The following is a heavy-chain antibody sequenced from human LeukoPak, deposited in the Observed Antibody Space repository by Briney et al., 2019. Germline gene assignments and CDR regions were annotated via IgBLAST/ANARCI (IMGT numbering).Heavy chain of an antibody. CDR1: GYTFTNYF. V-gene: IGHV5-51*01. D-gene: IGHD3-22*01. Sequence: GESLTISCQGSGYTFTNYFIGWVRQMPGKGLEWMGIIYPGDSDTRYSPSFRGQVTISADKSMTSAYLQWSSVKASDSAIYYCVRHDRSSWYSMGGIDFWGQGTLVTVSS. J-gene: IGHJ4*02. CDR3: VRHDRSSWYSMGGIDF. CDR2: IYPGDSDT.